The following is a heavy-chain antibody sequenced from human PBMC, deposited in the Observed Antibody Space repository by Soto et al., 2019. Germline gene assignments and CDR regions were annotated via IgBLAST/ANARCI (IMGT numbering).Heavy chain of an antibody. D-gene: IGHD3-22*01. CDR2: IYYSGST. V-gene: IGHV4-30-4*01. J-gene: IGHJ3*02. Sequence: LLTQPLTCTVFGGNIISLDDCWSLIHQPPGKGLEWIGCIYYSGSTYYNPSLKSRVTISADTSKNQFSLKLSSVTAADTAVYYCARYDNSGSHGFDIWGQGTMVTVSS. CDR1: GGNIISLDDC. CDR3: ARYDNSGSHGFDI.